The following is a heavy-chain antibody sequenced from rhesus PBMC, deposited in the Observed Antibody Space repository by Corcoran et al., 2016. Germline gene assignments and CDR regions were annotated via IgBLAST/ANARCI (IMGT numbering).Heavy chain of an antibody. CDR2: ISGSSVIT. V-gene: IGHV4-147*01. Sequence: QLQLQESGPGLVKLSETLSLTCAVSGGSISSNWWSWIRQPPGKGREWIVRISGSSVITSYKPSLQSRVTISTVTSKNQFSLKLSSVTAADTAVYYCARDLGSSYGYWGQGVLVTVSS. CDR1: GGSISSNW. CDR3: ARDLGSSYGY. D-gene: IGHD4-29*01. J-gene: IGHJ4*01.